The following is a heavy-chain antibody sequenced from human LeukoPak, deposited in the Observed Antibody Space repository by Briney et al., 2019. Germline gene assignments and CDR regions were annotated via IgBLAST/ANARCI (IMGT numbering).Heavy chain of an antibody. CDR3: TRDSLETYYYDSSVAD. Sequence: GGSLRLSCTASGFTFGDYAMSWVRQAPGKGLEWVGFIRSKAYGGTTEYAASVKGRFTISRDDSKSIAYLQMNSLKTEDTAVYYCTRDSLETYYYDSSVADWGQGTLVTVSS. D-gene: IGHD3-22*01. V-gene: IGHV3-49*04. CDR1: GFTFGDYA. CDR2: IRSKAYGGTT. J-gene: IGHJ4*02.